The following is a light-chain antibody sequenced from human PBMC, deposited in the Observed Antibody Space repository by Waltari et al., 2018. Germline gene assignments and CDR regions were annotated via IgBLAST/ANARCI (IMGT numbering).Light chain of an antibody. Sequence: QTVVTQEPSLTVSPGGTVTLTCASSKGAVTSGYYPSWLQQKPGQPHRALIYSTSNKQSWTPTRVSGSLLGGKAALTLSGVQPEDEADYYCLLYYCGAWVVGGGTKLPVL. CDR1: KGAVTSGYY. CDR3: LLYYCGAWV. V-gene: IGLV7-43*01. CDR2: STS. J-gene: IGLJ3*02.